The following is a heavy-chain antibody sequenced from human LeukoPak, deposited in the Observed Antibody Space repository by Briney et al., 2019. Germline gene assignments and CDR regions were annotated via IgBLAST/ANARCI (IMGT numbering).Heavy chain of an antibody. Sequence: GGALRVSCAASGVIFSSYSMNWVREAPGKGLEWGSYISSSSSTIYYADSVKGRFTISRDNAKNSLNLQMNRLRAEDTAVYYCTRVHGGYPFDYWGQGTLVTVSS. V-gene: IGHV3-48*01. CDR1: GVIFSSYS. J-gene: IGHJ4*02. D-gene: IGHD2-15*01. CDR2: ISSSSSTI. CDR3: TRVHGGYPFDY.